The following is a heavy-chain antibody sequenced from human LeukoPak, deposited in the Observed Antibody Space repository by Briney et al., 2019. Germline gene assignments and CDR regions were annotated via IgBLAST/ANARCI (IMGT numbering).Heavy chain of an antibody. CDR3: ASTYGSGSYKNDY. Sequence: PSETLSLTCAVSGGSISSSNWWSWVRQPPGKGLEWIGEIYHSGSTNYNPSLKSRVTISVDKSKNQFSLKLSSVTAADTAVYYCASTYGSGSYKNDYWGQGTLVTVSS. D-gene: IGHD3-10*01. V-gene: IGHV4-4*02. CDR2: IYHSGST. CDR1: GGSISSSNW. J-gene: IGHJ4*02.